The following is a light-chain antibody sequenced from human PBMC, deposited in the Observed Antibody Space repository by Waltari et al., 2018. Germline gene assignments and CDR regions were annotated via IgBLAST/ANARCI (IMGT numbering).Light chain of an antibody. Sequence: ESVLTQSPGTLSLSPGERATLSCRASQSVSSSYLAWYQQKPGKAPRLLIYGTSSRATGIPDRFSGSRSGTDFALTISRLEPEDFAVYYCQQYGRSQGYTFGQGTKLEIK. CDR3: QQYGRSQGYT. J-gene: IGKJ2*01. V-gene: IGKV3-20*01. CDR1: QSVSSSY. CDR2: GTS.